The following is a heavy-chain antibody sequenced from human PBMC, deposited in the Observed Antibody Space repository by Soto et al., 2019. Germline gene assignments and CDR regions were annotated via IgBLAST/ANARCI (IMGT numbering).Heavy chain of an antibody. J-gene: IGHJ6*02. D-gene: IGHD3-3*01. CDR2: ISYDGSNK. CDR1: GFTFSSYD. Sequence: GGSLRLSCAASGFTFSSYDMHWVRQAPGKGLEWVAVISYDGSNKYYADSVKGRFTISRDNSKNTLYLQMNSLRAEDTAVYYCARDQAIFGVVYGMDVWGQGTTVTVSS. CDR3: ARDQAIFGVVYGMDV. V-gene: IGHV3-30-3*01.